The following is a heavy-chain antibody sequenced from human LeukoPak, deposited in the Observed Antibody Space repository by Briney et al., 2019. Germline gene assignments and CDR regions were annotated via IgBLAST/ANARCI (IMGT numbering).Heavy chain of an antibody. CDR3: AKEDWRMDV. CDR1: GFTFSTYT. D-gene: IGHD2-21*01. J-gene: IGHJ6*02. CDR2: ISGSNSYI. Sequence: GGSLRLSCVASGFTFSTYTMNWVRQAPGKGLEWVSCISGSNSYIHYADSVKGRFTISRDNSKNTLYLQMNSLRAEDTAVYYCAKEDWRMDVWGQGTTVTVSS. V-gene: IGHV3-21*04.